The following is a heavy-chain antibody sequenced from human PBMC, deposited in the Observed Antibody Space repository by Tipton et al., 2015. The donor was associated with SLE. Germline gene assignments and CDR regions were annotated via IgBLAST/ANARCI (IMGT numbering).Heavy chain of an antibody. D-gene: IGHD2-2*01. Sequence: TLSLTCAVWGGSFRGYYWSWIRQPPGKGLEWIGEINHIGTTHHNPSLMSRVNMSVDTSKNQFSLNLTSVTAADTAVYYCARLNRGRIIPARGMSDYWGQGTLVTVSS. J-gene: IGHJ4*02. CDR3: ARLNRGRIIPARGMSDY. CDR1: GGSFRGYY. V-gene: IGHV4-34*01. CDR2: INHIGTT.